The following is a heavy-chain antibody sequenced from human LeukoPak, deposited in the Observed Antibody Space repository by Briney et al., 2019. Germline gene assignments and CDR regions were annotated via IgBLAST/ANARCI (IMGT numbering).Heavy chain of an antibody. J-gene: IGHJ4*02. Sequence: SETLSLTCTVSGGSISIYYWSWIRQPPGKGLEWIGYIYYSGNTNYNPSLKSRLTISVDTSKNQFSLKLSSVTAADTAVYYCARDSRRDGYKFDYWGQGTLVTVSS. V-gene: IGHV4-59*01. CDR1: GGSISIYY. CDR3: ARDSRRDGYKFDY. D-gene: IGHD5-24*01. CDR2: IYYSGNT.